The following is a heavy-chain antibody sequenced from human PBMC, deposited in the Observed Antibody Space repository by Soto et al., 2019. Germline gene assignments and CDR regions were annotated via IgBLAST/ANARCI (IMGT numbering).Heavy chain of an antibody. CDR1: GGSISGSY. J-gene: IGHJ4*02. CDR2: VYYTGST. CDR3: ARSVAVPGAHIDY. Sequence: SETLSLTSSISGGSISGSYCSWIRQSPGKGLEWLGYVYYTGSTNYSPSLRSRVSISVDTSKNEFSLRLSSVTAADTAVYFCARSVAVPGAHIDYWGQGTQVTVSS. V-gene: IGHV4-59*01. D-gene: IGHD6-19*01.